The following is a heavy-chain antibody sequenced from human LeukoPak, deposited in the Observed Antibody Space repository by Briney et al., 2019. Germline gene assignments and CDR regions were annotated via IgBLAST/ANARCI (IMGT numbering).Heavy chain of an antibody. D-gene: IGHD1-26*01. CDR3: ARDHNLGELALDY. Sequence: SETLSLTCTVSGGSISSSSYYWGWIRQPPGKGLEWIGSIYYSGSTYYNPSLKSRVTISVDTSKNQFSLKLSSVTAADTAVYYCARDHNLGELALDYWGQGTLVTVSS. J-gene: IGHJ4*02. CDR1: GGSISSSSYY. V-gene: IGHV4-39*07. CDR2: IYYSGST.